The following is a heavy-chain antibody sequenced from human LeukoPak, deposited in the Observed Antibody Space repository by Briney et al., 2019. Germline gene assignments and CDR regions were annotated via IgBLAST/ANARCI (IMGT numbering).Heavy chain of an antibody. CDR2: IKSNAAAGTS. CDR3: TEMNDKDAFNI. D-gene: IGHD1-1*01. J-gene: IGHJ3*02. Sequence: GRSLRLSCAASGLVFSRAWMSWIRQAPGKGLEWVVRIKSNAAAGTSDFTAPVRGRFTISRDDSKTTPYLEMNSLKADDTAIYYCTEMNDKDAFNIWGQGTMVTVSS. CDR1: GLVFSRAW. V-gene: IGHV3-15*01.